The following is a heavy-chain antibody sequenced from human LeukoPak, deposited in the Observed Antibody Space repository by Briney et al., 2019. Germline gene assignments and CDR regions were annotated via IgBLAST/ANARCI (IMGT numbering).Heavy chain of an antibody. Sequence: PGGSLRLSCAASGFTFSAYGMHWVRQAPGKGLEGVANPKGDGGDNHYVDSVRGRFTISRDNAKNSLYLQMNSLRAEDTAVYYCARDLGYYRADYWGQGTLVTVSS. CDR2: PKGDGGDN. CDR1: GFTFSAYG. J-gene: IGHJ4*02. D-gene: IGHD1-26*01. V-gene: IGHV3-7*04. CDR3: ARDLGYYRADY.